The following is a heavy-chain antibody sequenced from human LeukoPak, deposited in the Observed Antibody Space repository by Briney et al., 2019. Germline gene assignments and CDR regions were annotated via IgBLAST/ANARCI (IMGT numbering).Heavy chain of an antibody. CDR1: GGSFSGYY. J-gene: IGHJ3*02. V-gene: IGHV4-34*01. CDR3: ARDRYDAFDI. CDR2: INHSGGT. Sequence: PSETLSLTCAVYGGSFSGYYWSWIRQPPGMGLEWIGEINHSGGTNYNPSLKSRLTVSLDTSKNQFSLKLSSVTAADTAVYYCARDRYDAFDIWGQGTMVTVSS.